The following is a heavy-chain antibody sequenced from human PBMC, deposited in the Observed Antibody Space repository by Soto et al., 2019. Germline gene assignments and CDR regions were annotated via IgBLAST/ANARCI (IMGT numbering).Heavy chain of an antibody. CDR2: IYYSRST. CDR3: ARGAWFGELSGYYYYYYYMDV. CDR1: GGSISSYY. V-gene: IGHV4-59*01. Sequence: SETLSLTCTVSGGSISSYYWSWIRQPPGKGLEWIGYIYYSRSTNYNPSLKSRVTISVDTSKNQFSLKLSSVTAADTAVYYCARGAWFGELSGYYYYYYYMDVWGKGTTVTVSS. D-gene: IGHD3-10*01. J-gene: IGHJ6*03.